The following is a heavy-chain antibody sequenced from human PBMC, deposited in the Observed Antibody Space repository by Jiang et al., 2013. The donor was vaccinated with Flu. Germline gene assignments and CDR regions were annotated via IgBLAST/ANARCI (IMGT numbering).Heavy chain of an antibody. CDR3: AKVEWFGDSYYFDY. CDR2: VSWNGGNK. D-gene: IGHD3-10*01. V-gene: IGHV3-9*01. J-gene: IGHJ4*01. CDR1: GFTFDDYA. Sequence: VQLLESGGDLVQPGRSLRLVCAASGFTFDDYAMHWVRQAPGKGLEWVSSVSWNGGNKEYADSVKGRFTISRDNAKNSLYLQMNSLRAEDTALYYCAKVEWFGDSYYFDY.